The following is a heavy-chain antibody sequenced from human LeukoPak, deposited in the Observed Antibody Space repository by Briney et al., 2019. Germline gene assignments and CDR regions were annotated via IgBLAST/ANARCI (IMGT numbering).Heavy chain of an antibody. CDR3: ARDSSSWSYDY. CDR1: SRSISSYY. CDR2: IYYSGST. D-gene: IGHD6-13*01. V-gene: IGHV4-59*01. J-gene: IGHJ4*02. Sequence: SETLSLTCTLSSRSISSYYWSWIRHPPGKGLEWIGYIYYSGSTNYNPSLKSRVTISVDTSKNQFSLKLSSVTAADTAVYYCARDSSSWSYDYWGQGTLVTVS.